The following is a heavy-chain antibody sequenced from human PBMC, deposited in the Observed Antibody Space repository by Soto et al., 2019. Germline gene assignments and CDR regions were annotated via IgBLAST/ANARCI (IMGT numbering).Heavy chain of an antibody. CDR3: ARESEDLTSNFDY. Sequence: GGSLRLSCAASGFTFTRYSMNWVRQAPGKGLEWVSSISSTTNYIYYADSMKGRFTVSRDNAKDSVYLEMNSLSAEDTAVYYCARESEDLTSNFDYWGQGTLVTVSS. CDR1: GFTFTRYS. CDR2: ISSTTNYI. J-gene: IGHJ4*02. V-gene: IGHV3-21*01.